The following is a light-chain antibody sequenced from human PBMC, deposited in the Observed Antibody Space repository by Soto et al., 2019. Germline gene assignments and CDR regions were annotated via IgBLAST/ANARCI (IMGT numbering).Light chain of an antibody. J-gene: IGKJ1*01. V-gene: IGKV3-11*01. CDR1: QSVSSY. CDR2: DAS. CDR3: QQRSNWPRWT. Sequence: EIVMTQSHATLPLSHGERATLSCRASQSVSSYLAWYQQKPGQAPRLLIYDASNRATGIPARFSGSGSGTDFTLTISSLEPEDFAVYYCQQRSNWPRWTFGQGTKVDIK.